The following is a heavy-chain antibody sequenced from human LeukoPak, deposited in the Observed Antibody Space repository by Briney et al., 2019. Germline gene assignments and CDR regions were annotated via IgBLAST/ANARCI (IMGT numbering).Heavy chain of an antibody. CDR3: VKEGSGYSGYGWPDY. D-gene: IGHD5-12*01. CDR2: ISSNGGGT. J-gene: IGHJ4*02. V-gene: IGHV3-64D*06. CDR1: GFTFSSYA. Sequence: PGGSLRLSCSASGFTFSSYAMHWVRQAPGKGLEYVSAISSNGGGTYYADSVKGRFTISRDNSKNTLYLQMSSLRAEDAAVYYCVKEGSGYSGYGWPDYWGQGTLVTVSS.